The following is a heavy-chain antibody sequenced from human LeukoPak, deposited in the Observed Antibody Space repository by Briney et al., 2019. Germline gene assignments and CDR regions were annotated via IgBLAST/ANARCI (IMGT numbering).Heavy chain of an antibody. CDR2: ISGSGGST. Sequence: GGSLRLSCAASGFTFSSHAMSWVRQAPGKGLEWVSAISGSGGSTYYADSVKGRFTISRDNSKNTLYLQMNSLRAEDTAVYYCAKVSALGNCDILTGYYVGGYFDYWGQGTLVTVSS. CDR1: GFTFSSHA. J-gene: IGHJ4*02. D-gene: IGHD3-9*01. CDR3: AKVSALGNCDILTGYYVGGYFDY. V-gene: IGHV3-23*01.